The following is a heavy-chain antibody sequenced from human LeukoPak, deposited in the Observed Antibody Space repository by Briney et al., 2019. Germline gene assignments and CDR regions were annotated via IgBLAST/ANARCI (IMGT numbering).Heavy chain of an antibody. V-gene: IGHV4-59*01. D-gene: IGHD4-23*01. J-gene: IGHJ4*02. Sequence: SETLSLTCTVSGGSISSYYWSWIRQPPGKGLEWIGYIYYSGSTNYNPSLKSQVTISVDTSKNQFSLKLSSVTAADTAVYYCARFVRWYYFDYWGQGTLVTVSS. CDR3: ARFVRWYYFDY. CDR2: IYYSGST. CDR1: GGSISSYY.